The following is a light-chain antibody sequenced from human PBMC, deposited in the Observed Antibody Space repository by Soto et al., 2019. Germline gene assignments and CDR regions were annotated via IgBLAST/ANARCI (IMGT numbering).Light chain of an antibody. V-gene: IGLV2-8*01. J-gene: IGLJ2*01. CDR1: SGDIGGYDY. CDR2: EVN. CDR3: SSYAGSYTVV. Sequence: QSALTQPPSASGSPGQSVTISCTGTSGDIGGYDYVSWYQQHPGKAPKLMIYEVNKRPSGVPDRFSGSKSGNTASLTVSGLQTEDEADYYCSSYAGSYTVVFGGGTKLTVL.